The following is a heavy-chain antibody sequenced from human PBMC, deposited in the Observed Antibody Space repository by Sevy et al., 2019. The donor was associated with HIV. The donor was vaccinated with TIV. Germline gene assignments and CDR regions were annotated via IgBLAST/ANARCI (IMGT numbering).Heavy chain of an antibody. CDR2: IWYDGNNQ. CDR1: GFAFSDYG. D-gene: IGHD4-17*01. V-gene: IGHV3-33*01. Sequence: GGYLRLSCVASGFAFSDYGMHWVRQAPGKGLEWMAVIWYDGNNQQYADSVRGRFTISRDNSKNTQYLQLSSLRAEDTALYYCARDPRLFGDYLLTYFDYWGQGVLVTVSS. CDR3: ARDPRLFGDYLLTYFDY. J-gene: IGHJ4*02.